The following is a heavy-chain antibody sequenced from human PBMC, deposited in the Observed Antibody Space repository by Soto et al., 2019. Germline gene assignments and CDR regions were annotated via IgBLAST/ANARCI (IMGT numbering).Heavy chain of an antibody. V-gene: IGHV3-7*01. Sequence: GGSLRLSCAASGFTFSSYWMSWVRQAPGKGLEWVANIKQVGSEKYYVDSVKGRFTISRDNAKNSLYLQMNSLRAEDTAVYYCARDPYSSSWRRVPAGMDVWGQGTTVTVSS. CDR2: IKQVGSEK. CDR3: ARDPYSSSWRRVPAGMDV. J-gene: IGHJ6*02. CDR1: GFTFSSYW. D-gene: IGHD6-13*01.